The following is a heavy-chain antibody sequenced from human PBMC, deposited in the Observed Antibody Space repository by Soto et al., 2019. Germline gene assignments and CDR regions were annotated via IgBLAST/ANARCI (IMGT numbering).Heavy chain of an antibody. CDR2: SSNSGTFS. J-gene: IGHJ4*02. V-gene: IGHV3-11*06. CDR1: GFTFSDYY. CDR3: ARSGDNYNRLDY. D-gene: IGHD1-1*01. Sequence: GWSLRLSCEGSGFTFSDYYISLIRQAPGKGLEWISYSSNSGTFSRYADSVKGRFSISRDNTKNLLYLQMNSLRAEDTAVYYCARSGDNYNRLDYWGQGTPVNGSS.